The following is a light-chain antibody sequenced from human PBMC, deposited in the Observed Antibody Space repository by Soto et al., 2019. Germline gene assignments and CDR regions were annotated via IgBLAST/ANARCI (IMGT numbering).Light chain of an antibody. J-gene: IGKJ4*01. Sequence: DIVMTQSPDSLAVSLGESATINCKSSQSVLYSSNNKNYLTWYQQKPGQPPKLLISWASTREYGVPDRFSGSGSGTDFTLTISSLQAEDVAVYYCQQYYNTPLTFGGGTKVEIK. V-gene: IGKV4-1*01. CDR3: QQYYNTPLT. CDR1: QSVLYSSNNKNY. CDR2: WAS.